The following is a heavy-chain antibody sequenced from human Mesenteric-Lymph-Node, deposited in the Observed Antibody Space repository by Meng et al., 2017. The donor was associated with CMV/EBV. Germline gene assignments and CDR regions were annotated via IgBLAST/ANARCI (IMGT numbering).Heavy chain of an antibody. CDR2: ISGSGGGT. CDR1: GFTFSSYA. J-gene: IGHJ5*02. V-gene: IGHV3-23*01. D-gene: IGHD3-3*01. Sequence: GESLKISCAASGFTFSSYAMTWVRQAPGKGLEWVSAISGSGGGTYYADSVKGRFTISRDNSKNTLYLQMNSLRAEDTAVYYCARDRYYDFWSGPLFDPWGQGTLVTVSS. CDR3: ARDRYYDFWSGPLFDP.